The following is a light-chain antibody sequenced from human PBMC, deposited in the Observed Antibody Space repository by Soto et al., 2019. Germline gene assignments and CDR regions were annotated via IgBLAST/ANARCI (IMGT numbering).Light chain of an antibody. CDR2: DVS. V-gene: IGLV2-14*01. J-gene: IGLJ1*01. Sequence: QSALTQPASVSRSPGQSITIYCTGTSSDVGGYNYVSWYQQHPGKAPKLMIYDVSNRPSGVSNRFSGSKSGNTASLTISGLQAEDEADYYCSSYTSSSTDVFGTGTKLTVL. CDR1: SSDVGGYNY. CDR3: SSYTSSSTDV.